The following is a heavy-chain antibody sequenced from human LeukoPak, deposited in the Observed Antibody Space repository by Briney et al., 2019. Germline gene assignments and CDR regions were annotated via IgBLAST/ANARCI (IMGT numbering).Heavy chain of an antibody. J-gene: IGHJ4*02. Sequence: SGGSLRLSCAASGFTFSNYWMHWVRHAPGKGLVWVSRIHTDGSNTLYADSVKGRFIISRDDAKNTLYLQMNSLRAEDTAVYYCVGELATGYWGQGTLVIVSS. CDR2: IHTDGSNT. D-gene: IGHD1-1*01. V-gene: IGHV3-74*01. CDR3: VGELATGY. CDR1: GFTFSNYW.